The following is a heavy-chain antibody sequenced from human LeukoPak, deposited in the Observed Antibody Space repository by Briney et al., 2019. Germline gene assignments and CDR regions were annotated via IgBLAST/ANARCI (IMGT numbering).Heavy chain of an antibody. CDR2: FDPKDGEA. V-gene: IGHV1-24*01. D-gene: IGHD1-7*01. CDR1: GFTLIELS. Sequence: ASVKVSCKGAGFTLIELSMHWVRHAPGKGLEWVGGFDPKDGEAVYAERLRGRVILTDYSPSNTASMALTRLGADATAVYSCATGIFSATTTCPGYGNYYYFMDVWGEGTTVTV. J-gene: IGHJ6*03. CDR3: ATGIFSATTTCPGYGNYYYFMDV.